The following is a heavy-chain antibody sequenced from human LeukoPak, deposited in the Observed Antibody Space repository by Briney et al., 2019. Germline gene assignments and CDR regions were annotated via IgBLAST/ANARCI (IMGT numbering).Heavy chain of an antibody. CDR2: LYYMRGA. Sequence: SETLSLTCTVSGGSISGYYWSWSRQPPGKGVEWIGNLYYMRGAWYKSPLKSRVTTSVDTSRNEFSLKLSSVTAADTAVYYCTRVSSRGEGFDYWGQGILVTVSS. J-gene: IGHJ4*02. D-gene: IGHD2-21*01. CDR3: TRVSSRGEGFDY. V-gene: IGHV4-59*01. CDR1: GGSISGYY.